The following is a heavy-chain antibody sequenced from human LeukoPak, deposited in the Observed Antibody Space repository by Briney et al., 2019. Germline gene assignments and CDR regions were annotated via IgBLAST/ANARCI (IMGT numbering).Heavy chain of an antibody. V-gene: IGHV3-30-3*01. CDR2: ISYDGSNK. CDR3: AKDMELTLSYWYFDL. J-gene: IGHJ2*01. CDR1: GFTFSSYA. Sequence: PGGSLRLSCAASGFTFSSYAMHWVRQAPGKGLEWVAVISYDGSNKHYADSVKGRFTISRDNSKNTLYLQMNSLRAEDTALYYCAKDMELTLSYWYFDLWGRGTLVTVSS. D-gene: IGHD1-7*01.